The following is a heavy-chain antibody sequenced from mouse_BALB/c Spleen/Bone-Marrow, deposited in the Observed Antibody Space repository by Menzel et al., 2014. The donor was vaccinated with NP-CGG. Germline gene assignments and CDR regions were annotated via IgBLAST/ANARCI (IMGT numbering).Heavy chain of an antibody. CDR2: INPSSGYT. Sequence: VQLQQSGAELARPGASVKMSCKASGYTFTNYTMHWVKRRPGQGLEWIRYINPSSGYTNYNQKFKDTATLTADKSSSTAYMQLSSLTSADSAVYYCARGKTGFYGMDYWGQGASVTVSS. D-gene: IGHD4-1*01. V-gene: IGHV1-4*01. J-gene: IGHJ4*01. CDR1: GYTFTNYT. CDR3: ARGKTGFYGMDY.